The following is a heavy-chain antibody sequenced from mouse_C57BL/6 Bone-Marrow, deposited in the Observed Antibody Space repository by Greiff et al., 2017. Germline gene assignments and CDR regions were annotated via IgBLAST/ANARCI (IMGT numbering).Heavy chain of an antibody. CDR3: ARFTTVVATSYYAMDY. CDR1: GFTFTDYY. D-gene: IGHD1-1*01. CDR2: IRNKANGYTT. Sequence: EVNLVESGGGLVQPGGSLSLSCAASGFTFTDYYMSWVRQPPGKALEWLGFIRNKANGYTTEYSASVKGRFTISRDNSQSILYLQMNALRAEDSATYYCARFTTVVATSYYAMDYWGQGTSVTVSS. V-gene: IGHV7-3*01. J-gene: IGHJ4*01.